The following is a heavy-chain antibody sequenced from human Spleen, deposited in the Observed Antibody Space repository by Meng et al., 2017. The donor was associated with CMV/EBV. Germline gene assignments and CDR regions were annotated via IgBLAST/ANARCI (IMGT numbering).Heavy chain of an antibody. Sequence: QGQLVASGGGVVQPGRALRLSCSASGFTFSSYAMHWVRQAPGKGLEWVAVISYDGSNKYYADSVKGRFTISRDNSKNTLYLQMNSLRAEDTAVYYCARDAQTKFDYWGQGTLVTVSS. V-gene: IGHV3-30*14. J-gene: IGHJ4*02. CDR1: GFTFSSYA. D-gene: IGHD1/OR15-1a*01. CDR3: ARDAQTKFDY. CDR2: ISYDGSNK.